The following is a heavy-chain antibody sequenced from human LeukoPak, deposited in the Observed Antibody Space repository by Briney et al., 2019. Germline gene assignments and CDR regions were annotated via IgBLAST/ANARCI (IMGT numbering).Heavy chain of an antibody. CDR2: IYGAGST. CDR3: AKTSRGNSAYDSPFDY. V-gene: IGHV3-66*01. D-gene: IGHD5-12*01. CDR1: GFTVSTNY. J-gene: IGHJ4*02. Sequence: TGGSLRLSCVASGFTVSTNYMSWVRQAPGKGPEWVSVIYGAGSTFYGNSVKGRFTISRDNSKNTLYLQMNSLRAGDTAIYYCAKTSRGNSAYDSPFDYWGQGTLVTVSS.